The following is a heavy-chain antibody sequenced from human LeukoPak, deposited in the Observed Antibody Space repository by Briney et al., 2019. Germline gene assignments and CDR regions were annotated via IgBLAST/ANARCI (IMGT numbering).Heavy chain of an antibody. D-gene: IGHD3-22*01. CDR1: GGSISSSGYY. Sequence: SETLSLTCTVSGGSISSSGYYWGWIRQPPGKGLEWIGSIYSSGSAYFSPSLKSRVTISVDKSKNQFSLKLSSVTAADTAVYYCARVYDSSGYRIDYWGQGTLVTVSS. CDR3: ARVYDSSGYRIDY. J-gene: IGHJ4*02. V-gene: IGHV4-39*07. CDR2: IYSSGSA.